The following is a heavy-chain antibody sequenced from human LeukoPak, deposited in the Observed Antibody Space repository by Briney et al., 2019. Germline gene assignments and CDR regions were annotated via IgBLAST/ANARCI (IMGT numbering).Heavy chain of an antibody. Sequence: SVKVSCKASGGTFSSYAISWVRQAPGQGLEWMGGIIPIFGTANYAQKFQGRVTITADKSTSTAYMELSSLRSEDTAVYYCASRDLEGYYDSSGYYWYMDVWGKGTTVTISS. CDR3: ASRDLEGYYDSSGYYWYMDV. D-gene: IGHD3-22*01. CDR1: GGTFSSYA. CDR2: IIPIFGTA. J-gene: IGHJ6*03. V-gene: IGHV1-69*06.